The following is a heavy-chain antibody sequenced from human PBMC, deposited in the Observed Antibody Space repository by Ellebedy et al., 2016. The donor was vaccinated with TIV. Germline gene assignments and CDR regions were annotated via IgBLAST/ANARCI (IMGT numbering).Heavy chain of an antibody. CDR1: GFTFSSYW. V-gene: IGHV3-20*04. J-gene: IGHJ3*01. CDR3: VREGSDV. CDR2: ISRSGDRT. Sequence: GESLKISCAASGFTFSSYWMDWARQAPGKGLEWVFAISRSGDRTGYADSVKGRFTISRDNTENSLYLQMNSLRVEDTALYYCVREGSDVWGQGTMVTVSS. D-gene: IGHD3-10*01.